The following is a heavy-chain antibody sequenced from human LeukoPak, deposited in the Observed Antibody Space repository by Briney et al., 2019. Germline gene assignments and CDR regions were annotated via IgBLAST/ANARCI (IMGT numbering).Heavy chain of an antibody. V-gene: IGHV1-46*02. Sequence: ASVKVSCKASAYTFNNYLLHWVRRAPGQGLEWMGIVDPSGGSTDYAQKFQGRVTMTRDTFTSTVYMELSSLGSGDTAVYYCARDLGLRGVTNWFDPWGQGTLVTVSS. CDR2: VDPSGGST. D-gene: IGHD3-10*01. CDR1: AYTFNNYL. J-gene: IGHJ5*02. CDR3: ARDLGLRGVTNWFDP.